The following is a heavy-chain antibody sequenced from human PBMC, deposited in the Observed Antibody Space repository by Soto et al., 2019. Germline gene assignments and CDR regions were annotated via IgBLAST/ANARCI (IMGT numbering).Heavy chain of an antibody. V-gene: IGHV4-59*01. Sequence: LSLTCTVSGGSISSYYWSWIRQPPGKGLEWIGYIYYSGSTNYNPSLKSRVTISVDTSKNQFSLKLSSVTAADTAVYYCAGGGLCSSTSCYPNWFDPWGQGTLVTVS. CDR2: IYYSGST. D-gene: IGHD2-2*01. CDR3: AGGGLCSSTSCYPNWFDP. J-gene: IGHJ5*02. CDR1: GGSISSYY.